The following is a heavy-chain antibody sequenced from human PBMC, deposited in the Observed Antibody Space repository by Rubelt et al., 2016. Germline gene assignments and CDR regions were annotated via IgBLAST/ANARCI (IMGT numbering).Heavy chain of an antibody. V-gene: IGHV3-30*04. D-gene: IGHD4-17*01. CDR2: ISYDGSNK. J-gene: IGHJ5*02. Sequence: GLEWVAVISYDGSNKYYADSVKGRFTISRDNSKNSLYLQMNSLRAEDTAVYYCARDRVDYGDYRLDPWGQGTLVTVSS. CDR3: ARDRVDYGDYRLDP.